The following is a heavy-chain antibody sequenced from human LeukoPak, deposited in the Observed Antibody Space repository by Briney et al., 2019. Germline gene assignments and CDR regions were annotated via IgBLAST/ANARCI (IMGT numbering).Heavy chain of an antibody. V-gene: IGHV1-8*01. J-gene: IGHJ4*02. Sequence: GASVKVSCTASGYTFTSYDINWVRQATGQGLEWMGWLNPNTGNTGYAQKFQGRVTMTRNTSISTAYMELSSLRSEDTAVYYCARELRASPFDYWGQGTLVTVSS. CDR2: LNPNTGNT. CDR3: ARELRASPFDY. D-gene: IGHD2-15*01. CDR1: GYTFTSYD.